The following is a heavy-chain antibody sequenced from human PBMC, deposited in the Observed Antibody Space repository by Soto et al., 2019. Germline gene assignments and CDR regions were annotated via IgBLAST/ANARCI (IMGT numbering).Heavy chain of an antibody. CDR3: ASGLEPHFDY. D-gene: IGHD3-10*01. V-gene: IGHV4-39*01. CDR1: GGSISSCSYY. CDR2: IYYSGST. Sequence: PSETLSLSCTVSGGSISSCSYYWGWIRQPPGKGLEWIGSIYYSGSTFYNPSLKSRVTISVDTSKNQFSLKLSSVTAADTAVYYCASGLEPHFDYWGQGTLVTVSS. J-gene: IGHJ4*02.